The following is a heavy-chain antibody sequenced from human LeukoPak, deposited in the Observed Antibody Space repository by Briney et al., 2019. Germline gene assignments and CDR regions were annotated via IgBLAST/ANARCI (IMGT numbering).Heavy chain of an antibody. V-gene: IGHV3-21*01. CDR2: ISSSSSYI. CDR1: GFTFSSYS. J-gene: IGHJ4*01. CDR3: ATYGSGSGTFFDS. Sequence: GGSLRLSCAASGFTFSSYSMNWVRQAPGKGLEWVSSISSSSSYIYYADSVKGRFTISRDNAKNSLYLQMNSLRAEDTALYYCATYGSGSGTFFDSWGQGTLVTVSS. D-gene: IGHD3-10*01.